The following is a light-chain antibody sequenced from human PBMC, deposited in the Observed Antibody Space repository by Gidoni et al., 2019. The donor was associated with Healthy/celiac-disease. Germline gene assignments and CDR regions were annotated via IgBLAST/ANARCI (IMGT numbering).Light chain of an antibody. CDR1: QSVSSSY. Sequence: EIVLTQSPGTLSLSPGERATLSCRASQSVSSSYLAWYQQKPGQAPRLLIYGASSRATGIPDFTLTISRLEPEDFAVYYCQQYGSSPPFTFGPGIKVDIK. V-gene: IGKV3-20*01. J-gene: IGKJ3*01. CDR2: GAS. CDR3: QQYGSSPPFT.